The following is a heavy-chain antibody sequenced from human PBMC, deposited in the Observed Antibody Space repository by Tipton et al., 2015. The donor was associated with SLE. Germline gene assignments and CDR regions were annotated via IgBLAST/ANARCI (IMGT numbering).Heavy chain of an antibody. CDR3: ARALWKSGDY. CDR1: GGSFSGYY. V-gene: IGHV4-34*01. D-gene: IGHD1-1*01. Sequence: LRLSCAVYGGSFSGYYWSWIRQPPGKGLEWIGEINHSGSTNYNPSLKSRVTISMDTSKNQLSLKLSSVTAADTAVYYCARALWKSGDYWGQGTLVTVSS. J-gene: IGHJ4*02. CDR2: INHSGST.